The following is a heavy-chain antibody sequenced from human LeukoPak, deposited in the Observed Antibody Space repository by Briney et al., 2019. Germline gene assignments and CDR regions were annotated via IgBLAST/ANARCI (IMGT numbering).Heavy chain of an antibody. J-gene: IGHJ6*02. CDR1: GYSFTSHA. D-gene: IGHD3-9*01. CDR2: LNTNTGNP. Sequence: GASVKVSCKASGYSFTSHALSWLRQAPGQGPEWMGWLNTNTGNPTYAQGFTGRFVFSLDTSVSTAYLQISSLKAEDTAVYYCARTFDDYYGMDVWGQGTTVTVSS. CDR3: ARTFDDYYGMDV. V-gene: IGHV7-4-1*02.